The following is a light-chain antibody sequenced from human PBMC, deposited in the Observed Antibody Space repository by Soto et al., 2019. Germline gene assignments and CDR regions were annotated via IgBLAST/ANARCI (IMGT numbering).Light chain of an antibody. CDR1: QSISDT. V-gene: IGKV3-15*01. J-gene: IGKJ1*01. CDR3: QQYNNWPPVT. CDR2: GAS. Sequence: EIVMTQSPATLSVSPGGRATLSCRSSQSISDTLAWYQQKPGQAPRLLIYGASRRATGFPARFSGSGSGTEFTLTISSLQSEDFAVYYCQQYNNWPPVTFGQGTKVDIK.